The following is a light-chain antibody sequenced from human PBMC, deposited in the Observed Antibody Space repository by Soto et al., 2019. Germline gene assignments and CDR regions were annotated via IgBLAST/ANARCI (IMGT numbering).Light chain of an antibody. Sequence: AIQLTQSPSSLSASVGDRVTITCRTSQDITNTLAWYQQKPGKGPKVLIHDASSLESGVPSRFSGSGYGPDFTLNISSLQPEDFATYYCQQFNDFPLTFGQGTRLEIK. V-gene: IGKV1D-13*01. CDR3: QQFNDFPLT. CDR1: QDITNT. CDR2: DAS. J-gene: IGKJ5*01.